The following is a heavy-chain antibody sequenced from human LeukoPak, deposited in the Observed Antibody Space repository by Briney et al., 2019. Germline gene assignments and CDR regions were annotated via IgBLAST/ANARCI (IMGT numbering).Heavy chain of an antibody. D-gene: IGHD3-22*01. CDR2: ISYDGSNK. V-gene: IGHV3-30*04. CDR3: ARDYYYDSSGFSFDY. J-gene: IGHJ4*02. CDR1: GFTFSSYA. Sequence: GGSLRLSRAASGFTFSSYAMHWVRQAPGKGLEWVAVISYDGSNKYYADSVKGRFTISRDNSKNTLYLQMNSLRAEDTAVYYCARDYYYDSSGFSFDYWGQGTLVTVSS.